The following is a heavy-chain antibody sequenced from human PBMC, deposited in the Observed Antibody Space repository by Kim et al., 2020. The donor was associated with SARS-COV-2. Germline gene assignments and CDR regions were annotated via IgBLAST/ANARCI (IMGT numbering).Heavy chain of an antibody. J-gene: IGHJ5*02. CDR2: IRQDGSDR. CDR1: EFTFSTYW. Sequence: GGSLRLSCVASEFTFSTYWMSWVRQSPGRGLEWVATIRQDGSDRHHVDSVKGRFTISRDNARSSLYLEMNSLRVEDTAEYFCVRGCGKSACPNYLDTWGQGTLVIVSS. CDR3: VRGCGKSACPNYLDT. D-gene: IGHD1-7*01. V-gene: IGHV3-7*03.